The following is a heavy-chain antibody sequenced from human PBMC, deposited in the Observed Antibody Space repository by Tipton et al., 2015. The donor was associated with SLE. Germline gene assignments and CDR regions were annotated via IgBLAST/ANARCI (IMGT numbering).Heavy chain of an antibody. CDR3: ATEILEWLLHD. CDR2: IIGSGSSS. V-gene: IGHV3-23*01. CDR1: GFTFEAFA. Sequence: SLRLSCAASGFTFEAFAMTWVRQAPGKGLEWVAGIIGSGSSSYTADSVKGRFTVSRDNANNRLELQMNSLRAEDTAVYYCATEILEWLLHDWGQGTLVTVSS. J-gene: IGHJ4*02. D-gene: IGHD3-3*01.